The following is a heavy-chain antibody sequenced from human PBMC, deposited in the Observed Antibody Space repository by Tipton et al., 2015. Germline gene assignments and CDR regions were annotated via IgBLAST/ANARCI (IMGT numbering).Heavy chain of an antibody. D-gene: IGHD2-15*01. CDR2: IIPLFGRP. CDR3: ARSFCSGGSCYYYYGMGV. Sequence: QSGAEVKKPGSSVNVSCKASGGSFSSYAINWLRQVPGQGLEWMGGIIPLFGRPSYAQKFQGRVTITADESTTTAYMELTSLRSEDTAVYFCARSFCSGGSCYYYYGMGVWGQGTTVTVSS. J-gene: IGHJ6*02. V-gene: IGHV1-69*01. CDR1: GGSFSSYA.